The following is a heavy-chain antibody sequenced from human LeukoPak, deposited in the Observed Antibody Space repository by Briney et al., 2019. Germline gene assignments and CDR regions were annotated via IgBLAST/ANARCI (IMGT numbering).Heavy chain of an antibody. CDR2: ISAYNGNT. J-gene: IGHJ6*03. Sequence: ASVKVSCKASGYTFTSYGISWVRQAPGQGLEWMGWISAYNGNTNYAQKLQGRVTMTTDTSTSTAYMELRSLRSEDTAVYYCETRRWPFPSGYSFPGEIPYYYYMDVWGKGTTVTVSS. D-gene: IGHD3-3*01. CDR3: ETRRWPFPSGYSFPGEIPYYYYMDV. CDR1: GYTFTSYG. V-gene: IGHV1-18*01.